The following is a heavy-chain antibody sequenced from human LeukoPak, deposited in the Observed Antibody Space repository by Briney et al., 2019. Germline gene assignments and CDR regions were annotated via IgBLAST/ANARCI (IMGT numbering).Heavy chain of an antibody. V-gene: IGHV3-7*01. CDR2: IKQDGSTK. CDR3: ATDPPWSADAFDI. Sequence: GGSLRLSCAASGFTFSDYYMSWIRQAPGKGLEWVANIKQDGSTKYYVDSVKGRFTISRDNAKNSLYLQMNILRAEGTALYFCATDPPWSADAFDIWGQGTVVTVSS. CDR1: GFTFSDYY. J-gene: IGHJ3*02. D-gene: IGHD2-8*02.